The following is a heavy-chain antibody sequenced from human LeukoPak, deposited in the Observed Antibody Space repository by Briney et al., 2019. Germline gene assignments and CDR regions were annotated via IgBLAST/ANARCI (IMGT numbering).Heavy chain of an antibody. CDR2: ISSTGYAL. CDR3: AKERRAYDPWYFDL. D-gene: IGHD5-12*01. CDR1: GFIFSDYY. J-gene: IGHJ2*01. V-gene: IGHV3-11*01. Sequence: GGSLRLSCAASGFIFSDYYMSWIRQAPGKGLEWVSYISSTGYALNHADSVKGRFTISRDNAKNSLYLQMNSLRVEDTAVYYCAKERRAYDPWYFDLWGRGTLVTVSS.